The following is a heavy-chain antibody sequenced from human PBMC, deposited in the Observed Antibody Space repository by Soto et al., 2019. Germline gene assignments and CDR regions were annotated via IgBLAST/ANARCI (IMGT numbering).Heavy chain of an antibody. CDR1: GFTFSSYW. CDR3: AREMYYYDSSGYLDY. Sequence: SGGSLRLSCAASGFTFSSYWMSWVRQAPGKGLEWVANIKQDGSEKYYVDSVKGRFTISRDNAKNSLYLQMNSLRAEDTAVYYCAREMYYYDSSGYLDYWGQGTLVTVSS. J-gene: IGHJ4*02. D-gene: IGHD3-22*01. V-gene: IGHV3-7*03. CDR2: IKQDGSEK.